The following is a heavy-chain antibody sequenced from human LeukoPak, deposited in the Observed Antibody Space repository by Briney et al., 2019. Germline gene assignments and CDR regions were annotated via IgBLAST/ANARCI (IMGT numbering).Heavy chain of an antibody. V-gene: IGHV3-9*01. J-gene: IGHJ6*02. CDR3: AKDRGIRYYYYYGMDV. CDR2: ISWNSGSI. Sequence: PGRSLRLSCVASGFTFDDYAMHWVRQAPGKGLEWVSGISWNSGSIGYADSVKGRFTISRDNAKNSLYLQMNSLRAADTALYYCAKDRGIRYYYYYGMDVWGQGTTVTVSS. CDR1: GFTFDDYA.